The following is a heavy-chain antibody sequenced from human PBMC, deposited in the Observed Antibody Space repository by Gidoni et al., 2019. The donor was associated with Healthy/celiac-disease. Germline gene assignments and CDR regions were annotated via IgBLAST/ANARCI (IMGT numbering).Heavy chain of an antibody. CDR1: GGSFSGYY. D-gene: IGHD2-15*01. CDR3: ARDSCSGGSCYLYYYYYGMDV. J-gene: IGHJ6*02. V-gene: IGHV4-34*01. Sequence: QVQLQQWGAGLLKPSETLSLTCAVYGGSFSGYYWSWIRQPPGKGLEWIGEINHSGSTNYNPSLKSRVTISVDTSKNQFSLKLSSVTAADTAVYYCARDSCSGGSCYLYYYYYGMDVWGQGTTVTVSS. CDR2: INHSGST.